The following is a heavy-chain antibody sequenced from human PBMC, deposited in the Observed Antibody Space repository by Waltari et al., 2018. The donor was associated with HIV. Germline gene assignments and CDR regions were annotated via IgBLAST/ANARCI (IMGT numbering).Heavy chain of an antibody. D-gene: IGHD3-22*01. CDR3: AKDSNYDSSGPIDY. CDR1: GFTFSSYA. CDR2: LSGSVAST. Sequence: EVQLLESGGGLVQPGGSLRLSCAASGFTFSSYAMSWVRQDPGKGLEWVSALSGSVASTYYADSVKGRFTISRDNSKNTLYLQMNRLRADDTAVYYCAKDSNYDSSGPIDYWGQGTLVTVSS. V-gene: IGHV3-23*01. J-gene: IGHJ4*02.